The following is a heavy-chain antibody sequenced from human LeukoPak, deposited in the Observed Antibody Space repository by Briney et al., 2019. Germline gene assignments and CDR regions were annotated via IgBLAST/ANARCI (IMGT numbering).Heavy chain of an antibody. Sequence: SETLSLTCAVSGYSISGGYYWAWIRQPPGKGVEWIGSIYHSGSTYYNPSLKSRVTISVDTSKNQFSLRLSSVTAADTAIYYCARDRRNSAYYYDSGGYYVEYWGQGTLVTVSS. CDR1: GYSISGGYY. CDR3: ARDRRNSAYYYDSGGYYVEY. CDR2: IYHSGST. J-gene: IGHJ4*02. V-gene: IGHV4-38-2*02. D-gene: IGHD3-22*01.